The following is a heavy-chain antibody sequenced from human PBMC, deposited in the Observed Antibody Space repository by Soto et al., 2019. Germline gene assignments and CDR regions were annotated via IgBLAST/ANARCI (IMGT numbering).Heavy chain of an antibody. Sequence: TSETLSLTCSLSGGAIGGYYWSWIRQPPGKALEWIGYVSYSGSTDYHPSLRSRVTISVDTSKPQFSLRLTSVGAADTAIYYCAQDVDASPRIWGPGTLVTVSS. V-gene: IGHV4-59*01. CDR1: GGAIGGYY. J-gene: IGHJ4*02. CDR3: AQDVDASPRI. D-gene: IGHD5-12*01. CDR2: VSYSGST.